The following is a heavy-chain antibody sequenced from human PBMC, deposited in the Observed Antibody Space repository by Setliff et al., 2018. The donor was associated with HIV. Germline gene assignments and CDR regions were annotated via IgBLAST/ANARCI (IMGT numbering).Heavy chain of an antibody. CDR2: IKNRPAGGTT. V-gene: IGHV3-15*01. J-gene: IGHJ4*02. CDR1: GFSFSDVW. Sequence: GGSLRLSCAASGFSFSDVWVNWVRQAPGRGLEWVGRIKNRPAGGTTEYAAPVKGRFTISRDDSKNMAYLQMNSLKIEDTALYFCSINSPLSSWGQGTLVTVSS. D-gene: IGHD6-6*01. CDR3: SINSPLSS.